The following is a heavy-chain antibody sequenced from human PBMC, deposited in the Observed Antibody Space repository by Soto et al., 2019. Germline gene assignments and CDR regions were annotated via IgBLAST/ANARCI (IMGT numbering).Heavy chain of an antibody. Sequence: QVQLVQSGAEVKKPGASVKVSCKASGYTFTSYGISWVRQAPGQGLEWMGWISAYNGNTNYAQKLQGRVTMTTDTSTSTAYMEMRSLRSDDTAVYYCARDRSGQPFYYYYGRDVWGQGTTVTVSS. J-gene: IGHJ6*02. D-gene: IGHD6-13*01. CDR1: GYTFTSYG. V-gene: IGHV1-18*01. CDR3: ARDRSGQPFYYYYGRDV. CDR2: ISAYNGNT.